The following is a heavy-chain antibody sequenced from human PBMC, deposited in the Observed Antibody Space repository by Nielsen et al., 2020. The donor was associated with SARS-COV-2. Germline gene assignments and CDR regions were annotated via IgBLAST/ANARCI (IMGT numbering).Heavy chain of an antibody. V-gene: IGHV1-69*06. J-gene: IGHJ4*02. D-gene: IGHD1-7*01. CDR2: IIPIFGTA. CDR1: GGTFSSYA. CDR3: AKGDGGTYYFDY. Sequence: SVKVSCKASGGTFSSYAISWVRQAPGQGLEWMGGIIPIFGTANYAQKFQGRVTITADKSTSTAYMELSSLRSEDTAVYYCAKGDGGTYYFDYWGQGTLITVSS.